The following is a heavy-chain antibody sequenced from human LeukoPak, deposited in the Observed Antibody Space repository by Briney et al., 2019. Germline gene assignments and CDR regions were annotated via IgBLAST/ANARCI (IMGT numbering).Heavy chain of an antibody. V-gene: IGHV3-48*03. CDR2: FAGSDTTT. CDR3: TTLGYHLDT. Sequence: TGGSLRLSCAASGFDFGAYEMNWVRQAPGKGLEWVAYFAGSDTTTYYADSVKGRFIISRDNARNSLYLQMNSLRAEDTALYYCTTLGYHLDTWGAGNLVTVSS. CDR1: GFDFGAYE. D-gene: IGHD3-22*01. J-gene: IGHJ5*01.